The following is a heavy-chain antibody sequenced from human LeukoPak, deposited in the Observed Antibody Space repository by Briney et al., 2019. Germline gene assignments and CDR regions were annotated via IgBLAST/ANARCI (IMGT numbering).Heavy chain of an antibody. CDR2: VSGYSDRT. CDR1: GFTLSHYA. V-gene: IGHV3-23*01. J-gene: IGHJ4*02. Sequence: GGSLRLSCEASGFTLSHYAMNWVRQAPGKGLEWVSAVSGYSDRTYYADSVKGRFTISRDNSKNTLYLQMNSLRAEDTAVYYCAKHDSSSYYWGQGTLVTVSS. CDR3: AKHDSSSYY. D-gene: IGHD3-22*01.